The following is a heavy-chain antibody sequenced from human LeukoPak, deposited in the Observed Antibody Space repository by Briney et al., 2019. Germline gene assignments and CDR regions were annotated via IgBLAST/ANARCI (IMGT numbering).Heavy chain of an antibody. CDR3: ARDLATRQRTGLYDS. CDR1: GFTFSNYG. J-gene: IGHJ4*02. Sequence: GGSLRLSCVASGFTFSNYGIHWVRQAPGKGLEWVSSISSSSSYIYYADSVKGRFTISRDNAKNSLYLQMNSLRAEDTAVYYCARDLATRQRTGLYDSWGQGALVAVSS. D-gene: IGHD3-16*02. V-gene: IGHV3-21*01. CDR2: ISSSSSYI.